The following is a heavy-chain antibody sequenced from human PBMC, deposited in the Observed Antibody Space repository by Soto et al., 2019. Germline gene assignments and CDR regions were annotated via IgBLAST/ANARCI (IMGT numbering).Heavy chain of an antibody. J-gene: IGHJ4*02. V-gene: IGHV4-59*12. Sequence: PSETLSLTCTVSGGSISSYYWSWIRQPPGKGLEWIGYIYYSGSTNYNPSLKSRVTISVDTSKNQFALKLTSVTAADTAVYYCTKALGGGSADFDYWGQGILVTVSS. CDR1: GGSISSYY. CDR2: IYYSGST. D-gene: IGHD2-15*01. CDR3: TKALGGGSADFDY.